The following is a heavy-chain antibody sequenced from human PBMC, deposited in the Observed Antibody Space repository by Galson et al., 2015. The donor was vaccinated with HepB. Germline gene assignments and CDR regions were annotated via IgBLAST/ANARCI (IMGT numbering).Heavy chain of an antibody. CDR2: ISYDGGND. J-gene: IGHJ4*02. CDR1: GFSLNKFA. V-gene: IGHV3-30-3*01. CDR3: VRGGVHYFDWLPEVVTSFDY. D-gene: IGHD3-9*01. Sequence: SLRLSCAASGFSLNKFAMHWVRQSPVKGLEWVALISYDGGNDYYSDSVKGRFTISRDNSKNALYLQMNNLRTEDTATYYCVRGGVHYFDWLPEVVTSFDYWGQGTLVTVSS.